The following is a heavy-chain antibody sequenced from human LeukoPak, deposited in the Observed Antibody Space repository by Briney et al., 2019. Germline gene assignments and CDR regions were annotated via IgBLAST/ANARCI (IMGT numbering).Heavy chain of an antibody. V-gene: IGHV4-39*07. J-gene: IGHJ4*02. CDR1: GGSISSSSYY. D-gene: IGHD5-18*01. CDR3: ARGGYSYGPDY. CDR2: IYYSGST. Sequence: SETLSLTCTVSGGSISSSSYYWGWIRQSPGKGLEWIGSIYYSGSTNYNPSLKSRVTISVDTSKNQFSLKLSSVTAADTAVYYCARGGYSYGPDYWGQGTLVTVSS.